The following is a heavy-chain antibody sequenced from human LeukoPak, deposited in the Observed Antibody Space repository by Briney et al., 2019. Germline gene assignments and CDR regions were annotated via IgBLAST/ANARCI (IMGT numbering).Heavy chain of an antibody. CDR3: AADAIGVVINGGFDY. CDR1: GFTFTSSA. CDR2: IVVGSSNT. D-gene: IGHD3-3*01. Sequence: RASVKVSCKASGFTFTSSAVQWVRQARGQRLEWIGWIVVGSSNTNYAQKFQERVTITRDMSTSTAYMELSSLRSEDTAVYYCAADAIGVVINGGFDYWGQGTLVTVSS. V-gene: IGHV1-58*01. J-gene: IGHJ4*02.